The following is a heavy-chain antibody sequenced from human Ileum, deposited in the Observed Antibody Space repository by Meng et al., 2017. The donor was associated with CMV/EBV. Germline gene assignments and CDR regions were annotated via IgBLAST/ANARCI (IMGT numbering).Heavy chain of an antibody. V-gene: IGHV3-30*02. Sequence: GESLKISCVASGFTFSSYGIHWVRQAPGKGLEWVAFIRYDGSYKYYVDSVRGRFTISRDNSRNTLDLQMDSLRPEDTAVYCCATDWYSSGWYLTLLNYWGQGTLVTVSS. J-gene: IGHJ4*02. CDR1: GFTFSSYG. CDR2: IRYDGSYK. CDR3: ATDWYSSGWYLTLLNY. D-gene: IGHD6-19*01.